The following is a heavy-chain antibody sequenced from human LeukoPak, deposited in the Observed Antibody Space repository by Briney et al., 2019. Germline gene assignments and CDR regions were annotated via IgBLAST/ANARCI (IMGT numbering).Heavy chain of an antibody. V-gene: IGHV4-59*01. CDR3: ARANRYSYGLNWFDP. Sequence: SETLSLTCTVSGGSIGSYYWSWIRQPPGKGLEWIGYIYYSGSTNYNPSLKSRVTISVDTSKNQFSLKLSSVTAADTAVYYCARANRYSYGLNWFDPWGQGTLVTVSS. J-gene: IGHJ5*02. CDR1: GGSIGSYY. D-gene: IGHD5-18*01. CDR2: IYYSGST.